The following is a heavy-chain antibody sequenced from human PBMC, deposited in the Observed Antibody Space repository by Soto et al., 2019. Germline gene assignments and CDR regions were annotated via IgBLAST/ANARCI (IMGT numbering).Heavy chain of an antibody. D-gene: IGHD2-2*01. CDR1: GYTFTGYY. CDR3: ASAPGLGYCSSTSCYSHYYYGMDV. Sequence: GASVNVSCKASGYTFTGYYMHWVRQAPGQGLEWMGWINAGNGNTKYSQKFQGRVTITRDTSASTAYMELSSLRSEDTAVYYCASAPGLGYCSSTSCYSHYYYGMDVWGQGTTVTVSS. CDR2: INAGNGNT. J-gene: IGHJ6*02. V-gene: IGHV1-3*01.